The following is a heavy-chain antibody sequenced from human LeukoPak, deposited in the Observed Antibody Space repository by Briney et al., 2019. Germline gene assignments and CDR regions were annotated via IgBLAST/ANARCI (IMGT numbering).Heavy chain of an antibody. CDR1: GFTFSSYS. CDR2: ISSSSSYI. Sequence: GGSLRLSCAASGFTFSSYSMNWVRQAPGKGLEWVSSISSSSSYIYYADSVKGRFTISRDNAKNSLYLQMNSLRAEDTAVYYCARDESGSYLFDYWGQGTLVTVSS. D-gene: IGHD1-26*01. J-gene: IGHJ4*02. V-gene: IGHV3-21*01. CDR3: ARDESGSYLFDY.